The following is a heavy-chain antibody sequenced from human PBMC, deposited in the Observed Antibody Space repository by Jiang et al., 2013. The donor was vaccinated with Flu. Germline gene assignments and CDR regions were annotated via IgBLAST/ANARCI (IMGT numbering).Heavy chain of an antibody. D-gene: IGHD3/OR15-3a*01. V-gene: IGHV4-4*07. Sequence: NPSLKSRVTMSVDTSKNQFSLKLSSVTAADTAIYYCARESTGLATRGAFDIWGQGTMVTVSS. J-gene: IGHJ3*02. CDR3: ARESTGLATRGAFDI.